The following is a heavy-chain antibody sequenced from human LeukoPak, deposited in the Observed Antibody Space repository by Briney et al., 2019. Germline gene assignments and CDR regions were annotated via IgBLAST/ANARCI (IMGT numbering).Heavy chain of an antibody. CDR2: INPNSGGT. V-gene: IGHV1-2*02. D-gene: IGHD6-13*01. Sequence: GASVKVSCKASGYTFTGYYMHWVRQAPGQGLEWMGWINPNSGGTNYAQKFQGRVTMTRDTSISTAYMELSRLRSDDTAVYYCARSSIAAAASEGVDYWGQGTLVTVSS. J-gene: IGHJ4*02. CDR1: GYTFTGYY. CDR3: ARSSIAAAASEGVDY.